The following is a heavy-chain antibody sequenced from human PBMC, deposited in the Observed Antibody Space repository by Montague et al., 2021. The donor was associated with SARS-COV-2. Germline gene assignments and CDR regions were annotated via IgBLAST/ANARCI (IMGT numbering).Heavy chain of an antibody. V-gene: IGHV3-21*01. D-gene: IGHD3-10*01. CDR1: GFTFSSYS. CDR2: ICSNRSNI. CDR3: ARNHLSGSGYYNDSLCY. Sequence: SLRLSCAASGFTFSSYSMHWVRQAPGKGLEWVSSICSNRSNIYYADSVKGRFTISRDNSKNSLYLQMNSLRAEDTAVYYCARNHLSGSGYYNDSLCYCGQATLVTV. J-gene: IGHJ4*02.